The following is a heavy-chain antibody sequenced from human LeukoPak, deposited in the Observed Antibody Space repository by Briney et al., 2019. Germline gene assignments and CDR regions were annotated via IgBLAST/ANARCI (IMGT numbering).Heavy chain of an antibody. V-gene: IGHV1-24*01. CDR3: ATDPSVAGPGDI. J-gene: IGHJ3*02. CDR2: FDPEDGET. Sequence: ASVKVSCKVSGYTLTELSMHWVRQAPGKGLEWMGGFDPEDGETIYAQKFQGRVTMTEDTSTDTAYMELSSLRSEDTAVYYCATDPSVAGPGDIWGQGTMVTVSS. CDR1: GYTLTELS. D-gene: IGHD6-19*01.